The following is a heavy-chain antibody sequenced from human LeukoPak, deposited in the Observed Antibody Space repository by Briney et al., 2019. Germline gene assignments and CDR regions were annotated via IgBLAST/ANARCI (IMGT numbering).Heavy chain of an antibody. CDR3: ARGGNDCSSTSCYDYYYYYMDV. Sequence: ASVKVSCKASGYTFTSYDINWVRQATGQGLEWMGWMNPNSGNTGYAQKFQGRVTITRNTSISTAYMELSSLRSEDTAVYYCARGGNDCSSTSCYDYYYYYMDVWGKGTTVTVSS. J-gene: IGHJ6*03. CDR1: GYTFTSYD. CDR2: MNPNSGNT. V-gene: IGHV1-8*03. D-gene: IGHD2-2*01.